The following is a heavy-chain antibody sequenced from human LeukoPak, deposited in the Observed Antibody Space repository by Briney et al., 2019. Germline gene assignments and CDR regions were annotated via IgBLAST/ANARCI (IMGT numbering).Heavy chain of an antibody. Sequence: GGSLRLSCAASGFTFSSYSMNWVRQAPGKGLEWVSYISSSSSTIYYADSVKGRFTISRDNAKNSLYLQMNSLRAEDTAVYYCATHCSGGSCAARDAFDIWGQGQWSPSLQ. CDR2: ISSSSSTI. CDR3: ATHCSGGSCAARDAFDI. V-gene: IGHV3-48*01. CDR1: GFTFSSYS. J-gene: IGHJ3*02. D-gene: IGHD2-15*01.